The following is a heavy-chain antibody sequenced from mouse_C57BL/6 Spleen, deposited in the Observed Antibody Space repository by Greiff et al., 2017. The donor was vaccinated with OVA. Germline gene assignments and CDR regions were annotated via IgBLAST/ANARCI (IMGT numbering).Heavy chain of an antibody. CDR3: ARYYGSGCGFAY. CDR2: INPRDGST. D-gene: IGHD1-1*01. V-gene: IGHV1-85*01. J-gene: IGHJ3*01. Sequence: VQLLQSGPELVKPGASVKLSCKASGYTFTSYDINWVKQSPGQGLEWIGWINPRDGSTKYNEKFKGKATLTVDTSSSTAYMELHSLTSEDAAVYFCARYYGSGCGFAYWGQGTLVTVSA. CDR1: GYTFTSYD.